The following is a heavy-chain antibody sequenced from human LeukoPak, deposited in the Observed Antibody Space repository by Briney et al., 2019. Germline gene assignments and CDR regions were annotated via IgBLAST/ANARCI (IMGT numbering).Heavy chain of an antibody. Sequence: GGSLRLSCAASGFSFSTYAMSWARQAPGKGLEWVSGISGSGETSYYAASVKGRLTISRDNSNSTLYLQMTSLRADDTAVYYCVRRGSGSSSPFAYWGQGALVIVSS. CDR2: ISGSGETS. CDR1: GFSFSTYA. J-gene: IGHJ4*02. D-gene: IGHD6-6*01. V-gene: IGHV3-23*01. CDR3: VRRGSGSSSPFAY.